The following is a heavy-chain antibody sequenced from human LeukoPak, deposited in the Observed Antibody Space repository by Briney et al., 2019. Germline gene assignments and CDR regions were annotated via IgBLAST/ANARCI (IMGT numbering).Heavy chain of an antibody. Sequence: PGGSLRLSCGASGFTFSTYAMNWVRQAPGKGLEWVSSISSSGSYTYYADSVKGRFTISRDNAKNSLYLQMNSLRAEDTAVYYCARENYFDYWGQGTLVTVSS. CDR3: ARENYFDY. CDR1: GFTFSTYA. J-gene: IGHJ4*02. CDR2: ISSSGSYT. V-gene: IGHV3-21*01.